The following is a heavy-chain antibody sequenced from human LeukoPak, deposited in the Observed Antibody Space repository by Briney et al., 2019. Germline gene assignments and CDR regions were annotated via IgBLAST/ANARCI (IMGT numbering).Heavy chain of an antibody. Sequence: GGSLRLSCAASGFTFSSYAMSWVRQAPGEGLEWVSAISGSGGSTYYADSVKGRFTISRDNSKNTLYLQMNSLRAEDTAVHYCAKDVGYSGYDCPDYWGQGTLVTVSS. CDR2: ISGSGGST. CDR1: GFTFSSYA. J-gene: IGHJ4*02. CDR3: AKDVGYSGYDCPDY. V-gene: IGHV3-23*01. D-gene: IGHD5-12*01.